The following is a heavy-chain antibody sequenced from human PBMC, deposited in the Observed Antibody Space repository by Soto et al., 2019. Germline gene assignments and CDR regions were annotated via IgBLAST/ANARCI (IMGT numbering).Heavy chain of an antibody. J-gene: IGHJ4*02. CDR2: IYYSGST. CDR1: GGSISSYY. Sequence: SETLSLTCTVSGGSISSYYWSWIRQPPGKGLEWIGYIYYSGSTNYNPSLKSRVTISVDTSKNQFSLKLSSVTAADTAVYYCARHVPYSSGWYYFDYWGQGTLVTVSS. D-gene: IGHD6-19*01. CDR3: ARHVPYSSGWYYFDY. V-gene: IGHV4-59*08.